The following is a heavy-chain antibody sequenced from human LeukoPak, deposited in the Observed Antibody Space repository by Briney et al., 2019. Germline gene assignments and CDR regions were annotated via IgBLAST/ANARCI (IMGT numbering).Heavy chain of an antibody. V-gene: IGHV1-24*01. D-gene: IGHD3-10*01. Sequence: ASVKVSCKVSGYTLTELFMHWVRQAPGKGLEWMGGFDPEDGETIYAQKFQGRVTMTEDTSTDTAYMELSSLRSEDTAVYYCATNAVLWFGEFTHPFDYWGQGTLVTVSS. J-gene: IGHJ4*02. CDR1: GYTLTELF. CDR2: FDPEDGET. CDR3: ATNAVLWFGEFTHPFDY.